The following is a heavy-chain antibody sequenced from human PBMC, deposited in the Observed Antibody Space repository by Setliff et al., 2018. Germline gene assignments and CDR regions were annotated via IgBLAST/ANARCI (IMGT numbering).Heavy chain of an antibody. CDR3: AGYQGSGSNYKVVNWFDP. Sequence: PSETLSLTCTASGGSIRSSTHYWGWIRQPPGKGLEWIGTTYYSGLTYYTPSLRSRATISVDTSKNRFSLQLSSVTAADTAVYYCAGYQGSGSNYKVVNWFDPWGQGTLVTVSS. D-gene: IGHD3-10*01. CDR2: TYYSGLT. J-gene: IGHJ5*02. V-gene: IGHV4-39*02. CDR1: GGSIRSSTHY.